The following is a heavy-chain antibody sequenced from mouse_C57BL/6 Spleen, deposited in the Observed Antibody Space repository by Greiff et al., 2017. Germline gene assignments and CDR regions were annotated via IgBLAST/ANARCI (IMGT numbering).Heavy chain of an antibody. Sequence: VQLKESGPGMVKPSQSLSLTCTVTGYSITSGYDWHWIRHFPGNKLEWMGYISYSGSTNYNPSLKSRISITHDTSKNHFFLKLNSVTTEDTATYYCARWDGSSYWYFDVWGTGTTVTVSS. J-gene: IGHJ1*03. CDR1: GYSITSGYD. CDR2: ISYSGST. V-gene: IGHV3-1*01. CDR3: ARWDGSSYWYFDV. D-gene: IGHD1-1*01.